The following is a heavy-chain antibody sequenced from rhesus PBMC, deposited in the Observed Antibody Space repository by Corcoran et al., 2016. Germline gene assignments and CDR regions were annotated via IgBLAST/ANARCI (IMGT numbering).Heavy chain of an antibody. D-gene: IGHD3-16*01. Sequence: QLQLQESGPGLVKPSETLSVTCAVSGGSISSSYWSWIRQAPGKGLEWIGSIYGSGSSTNYNPSLNSQVTLSVDTSKNQLSLKLSSLTAADTAVYYCASGGYYSGSFDYWGQGVLVTVSS. CDR3: ASGGYYSGSFDY. CDR1: GGSISSSY. J-gene: IGHJ4*01. V-gene: IGHV4-169*02. CDR2: IYGSGSST.